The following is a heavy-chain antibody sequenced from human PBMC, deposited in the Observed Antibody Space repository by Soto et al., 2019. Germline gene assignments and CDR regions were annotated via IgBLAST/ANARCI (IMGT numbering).Heavy chain of an antibody. CDR3: ARQRGYNYGYGRDFDY. D-gene: IGHD5-18*01. Sequence: SETLSLTCTVSGFSITYYYWSWIRQPPGKGLEWIGYIYYSGNTNYNPSLKSRVTISVDTSKNQFSLKLSSVTAADTAVYYCARQRGYNYGYGRDFDYWGQGTLVTVSS. CDR2: IYYSGNT. CDR1: GFSITYYY. J-gene: IGHJ4*02. V-gene: IGHV4-59*08.